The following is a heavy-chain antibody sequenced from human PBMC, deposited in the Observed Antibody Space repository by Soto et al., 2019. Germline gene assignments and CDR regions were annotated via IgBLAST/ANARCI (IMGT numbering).Heavy chain of an antibody. D-gene: IGHD6-13*01. CDR1: GGTFSSYA. Sequence: QVQLVQSGAEVKKPGSSVKVSCKASGGTFSSYAISWVRQAPGQGLEWMGGIIPIFGTANYAQKFQGRVTITADESTSTAYMELGSLGSEDTAVYYCARELGAAAGIGGWFDPWGQGTLVTVSS. CDR2: IIPIFGTA. V-gene: IGHV1-69*12. CDR3: ARELGAAAGIGGWFDP. J-gene: IGHJ5*02.